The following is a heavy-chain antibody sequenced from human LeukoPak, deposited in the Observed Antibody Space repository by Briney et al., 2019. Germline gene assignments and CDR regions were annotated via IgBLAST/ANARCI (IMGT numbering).Heavy chain of an antibody. CDR1: GGSISSGSYY. Sequence: SETLSLTCTGSGGSISSGSYYWSWIRQPAGTGLEWIGRIYTSGSTNYNPSLKSRVTISVDTSKNQFSLKLSSVTAADTAVYYCARDLYYYDSSGYYLWGFDIWGQGTMVTVSS. V-gene: IGHV4-61*02. J-gene: IGHJ3*02. D-gene: IGHD3-22*01. CDR2: IYTSGST. CDR3: ARDLYYYDSSGYYLWGFDI.